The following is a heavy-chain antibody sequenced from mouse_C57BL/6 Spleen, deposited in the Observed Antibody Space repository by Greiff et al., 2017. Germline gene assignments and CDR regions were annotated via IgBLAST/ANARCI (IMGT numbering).Heavy chain of an antibody. CDR3: ARGGLPLYYFDY. Sequence: QVQLQQPGAELVMPGASVKLSCKASGYTFTSYWMHWVKQRPGQGLEWIGEIDPSDSYTNYNQKFKGKSTLTVDKSSSTAYMQLSSLTSEDSAVDYCARGGLPLYYFDYWGQGTTLTVSS. D-gene: IGHD2-2*01. V-gene: IGHV1-69*01. CDR1: GYTFTSYW. CDR2: IDPSDSYT. J-gene: IGHJ2*01.